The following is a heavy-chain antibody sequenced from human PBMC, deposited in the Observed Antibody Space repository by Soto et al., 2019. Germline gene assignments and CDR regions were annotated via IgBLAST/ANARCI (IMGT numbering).Heavy chain of an antibody. V-gene: IGHV5-51*01. J-gene: IGHJ6*02. CDR2: IYPGDPDT. CDR3: ARTAAAGKYYYGVDV. CDR1: GYSFTSYW. Sequence: PGESLKISCKGSGYSFTSYWIGWVRQMPGKGLEWMGIIYPGDPDTRYSPSFQGQVTISADKSFSTAYLQWSSLKASDTAMYYCARTAAAGKYYYGVDVWGQGTTVTVSS. D-gene: IGHD6-13*01.